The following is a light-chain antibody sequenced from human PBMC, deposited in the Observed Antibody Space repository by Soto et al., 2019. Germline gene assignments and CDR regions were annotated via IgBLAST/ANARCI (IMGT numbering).Light chain of an antibody. J-gene: IGKJ1*01. V-gene: IGKV1-6*01. CDR2: AAS. CDR1: RDVGSD. CDR3: LQDYGDSWT. Sequence: TQMTQSPLSLSASVGEKIIITCRASRDVGSDVSWYQQKPGQAPKLVIYAASNLYTGVPSRFSGRRSGTEFTLTISSLQPEDCASYYCLQDYGDSWTCGQGTKVEIE.